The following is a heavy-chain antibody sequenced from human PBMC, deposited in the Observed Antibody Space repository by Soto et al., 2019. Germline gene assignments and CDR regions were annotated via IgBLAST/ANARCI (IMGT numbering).Heavy chain of an antibody. V-gene: IGHV1-2*06. CDR2: INPNSGGT. CDR3: AREEGRGSSVVGFAC. J-gene: IGHJ4*02. Sequence: AAVKVSCTSSGYTFTAYDMHWVRQAPGHALEWMGRINPNSGGTNYAQKFQGRVTMTRDTSISTGYMELSRLISDDTAVYYCAREEGRGSSVVGFACRGKGTRVTVSS. D-gene: IGHD1-26*01. CDR1: GYTFTAYD.